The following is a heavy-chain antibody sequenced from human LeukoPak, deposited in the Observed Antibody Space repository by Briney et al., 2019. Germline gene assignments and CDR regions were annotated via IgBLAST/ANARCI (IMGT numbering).Heavy chain of an antibody. J-gene: IGHJ5*02. D-gene: IGHD3-22*01. CDR2: ISAYNGNT. CDR3: ARDHYYDSRGNWFDP. V-gene: IGHV1-18*01. CDR1: GYTFTSYG. Sequence: ASVTVSYKASGYTFTSYGISWVRQAPGQGGEGMGWISAYNGNTNYAQKLQGRVTMTTDTSTRTAYMELRSLRSDDTAVYYCARDHYYDSRGNWFDPWGQGTLVTVSS.